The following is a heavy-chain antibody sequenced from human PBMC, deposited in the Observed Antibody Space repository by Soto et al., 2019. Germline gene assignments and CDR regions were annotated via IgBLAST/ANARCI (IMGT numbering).Heavy chain of an antibody. CDR1: GYTFTSYG. J-gene: IGHJ5*02. D-gene: IGHD1-26*01. V-gene: IGHV1-18*01. Sequence: QVQLVQSGAEVKKPGASVKVSCKASGYTFTSYGISWVRQAPGQGLEWMGWISAYNGNTNYAQKLQGRVTMTTDTTTSRVYMEGWRLTAVDTAVYFCAGIIVGENWWFAPGGQGILVTVFS. CDR2: ISAYNGNT. CDR3: AGIIVGENWWFAP.